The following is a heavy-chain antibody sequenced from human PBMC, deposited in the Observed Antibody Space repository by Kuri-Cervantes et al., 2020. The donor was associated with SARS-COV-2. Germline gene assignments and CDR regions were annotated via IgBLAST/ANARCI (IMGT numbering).Heavy chain of an antibody. Sequence: LRLSCGVSGGVIIGDGYSWSWIRQPPGKGLEWIGYIYHTGTPCYNPSLRGRVTISVDRSMNQLSLNVKSVTAADTAVYYCGRDGDYKGHGMDVWGQGTTVTVSS. V-gene: IGHV4-30-2*01. J-gene: IGHJ6*02. D-gene: IGHD4-17*01. CDR1: GGVIIGDGYS. CDR2: IYHTGTP. CDR3: GRDGDYKGHGMDV.